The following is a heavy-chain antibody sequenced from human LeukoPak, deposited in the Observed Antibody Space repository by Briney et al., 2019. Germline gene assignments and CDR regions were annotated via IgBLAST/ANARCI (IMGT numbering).Heavy chain of an antibody. CDR2: VRYDGSDE. V-gene: IGHV3-30*02. D-gene: IGHD3-10*01. Sequence: GGSLRLSRAASGFTFSTYGMHWGRQAPGKGAGGVAFVRYDGSDESYADSVRGRFTISRDNSKNTLYLQMNSLRAEDTAVYYCAKAPPMVRGVDYWGQGTLVTVSS. J-gene: IGHJ4*02. CDR3: AKAPPMVRGVDY. CDR1: GFTFSTYG.